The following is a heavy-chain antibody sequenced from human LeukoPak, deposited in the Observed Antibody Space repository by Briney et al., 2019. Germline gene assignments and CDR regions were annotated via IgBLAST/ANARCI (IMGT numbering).Heavy chain of an antibody. CDR1: GGSISSSSYY. Sequence: SETLSLTCTVSGGSISSSSYYWGWIRQPPGKGLEWIGSIYYSGSTYYNPSLKSRVTISVDTSKNQFSLKLSSVTAADTAVYYCAKDRGGYSYGPWGQGTLVTVSS. J-gene: IGHJ5*02. V-gene: IGHV4-39*02. CDR3: AKDRGGYSYGP. CDR2: IYYSGST. D-gene: IGHD5-18*01.